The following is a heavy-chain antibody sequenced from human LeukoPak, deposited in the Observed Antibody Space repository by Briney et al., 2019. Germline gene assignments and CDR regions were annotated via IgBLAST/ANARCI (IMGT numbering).Heavy chain of an antibody. CDR3: ARERKYDSNFDC. J-gene: IGHJ4*02. CDR1: GFTFSSYW. V-gene: IGHV3-74*01. D-gene: IGHD1-1*01. CDR2: IKNDGSTT. Sequence: GGSLRLSCAASGFTFSSYWMHWVRQPPGKGLVWVSRIKNDGSTTTYADSVKGRFTVSRDNAKNTLYLQMNSLRAEDTAAYYCARERKYDSNFDCWGQGTLVTVSS.